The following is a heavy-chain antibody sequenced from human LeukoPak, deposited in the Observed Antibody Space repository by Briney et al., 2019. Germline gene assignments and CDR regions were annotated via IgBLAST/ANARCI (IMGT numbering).Heavy chain of an antibody. CDR2: IKKDESEK. V-gene: IGHV3-7*01. CDR3: VRVSDFDSRSCYRALDY. Sequence: GGSLRLSCRASGFSFSSAWMSWVRQAPGKGLEWVANIKKDESEKFYVDSVKGRFTVSRDNAKNSLYLQMNSLGAEDTAMYYCVRVSDFDSRSCYRALDYWGRGTQVTVSS. CDR1: GFSFSSAW. J-gene: IGHJ4*02. D-gene: IGHD3-10*01.